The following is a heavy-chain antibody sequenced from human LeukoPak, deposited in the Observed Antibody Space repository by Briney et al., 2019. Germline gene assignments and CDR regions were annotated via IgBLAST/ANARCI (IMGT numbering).Heavy chain of an antibody. D-gene: IGHD1-1*01. CDR2: IRQDGSQK. Sequence: GGSLRLSCAASGFTFSSYWMSWVRQAPGKGLEWVATIRQDGSQKYYVDSVKGRFTISRDNAKNSLYLQMSSLRAEDTAVYYCVEINTPWGQGTLVTVSS. CDR1: GFTFSSYW. J-gene: IGHJ5*02. CDR3: VEINTP. V-gene: IGHV3-7*01.